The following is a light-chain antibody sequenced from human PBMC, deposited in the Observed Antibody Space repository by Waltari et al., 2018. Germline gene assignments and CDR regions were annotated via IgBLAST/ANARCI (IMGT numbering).Light chain of an antibody. V-gene: IGKV1-33*01. J-gene: IGKJ4*01. CDR3: QKYDNLPL. Sequence: DIQMTQSPSSLSASIGTSVPIHCQASQDIRNHLHWYQQKPGRAPKLLIYDASNLQTGVPSRFSGSGSATHFTFTISSLQPEDIATYYCQKYDNLPLFGGGSKVEI. CDR1: QDIRNH. CDR2: DAS.